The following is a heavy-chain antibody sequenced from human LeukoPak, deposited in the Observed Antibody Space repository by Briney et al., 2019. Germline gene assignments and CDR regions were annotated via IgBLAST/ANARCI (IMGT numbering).Heavy chain of an antibody. Sequence: GGSLRLSCAASGFTVSSNYMSWVRQAPGKGLEWVSVIYSGGSTYYADSVKGRFTISRDNSKNTLYLQMNSLRAEDTAVYYCATRYCSSTSCQDYWGQGTLVTVSS. CDR2: IYSGGST. CDR3: ATRYCSSTSCQDY. CDR1: GFTVSSNY. D-gene: IGHD2-2*01. J-gene: IGHJ4*02. V-gene: IGHV3-66*01.